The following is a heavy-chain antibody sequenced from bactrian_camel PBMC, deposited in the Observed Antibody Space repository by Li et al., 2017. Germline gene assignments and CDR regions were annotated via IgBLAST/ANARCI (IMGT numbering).Heavy chain of an antibody. D-gene: IGHD6*01. Sequence: HVQLVESGGGSAQTGGSLRLSCVVSGDHRMVAWFRQAPGTTREGVAGLGDDGSTSYAKFAEGRFTISQNNAKNTLDLEMNDLKPEDAAMYYCAATTGITYGGISWARDYEYDYWGQGTQVTVS. CDR2: LGDDGST. CDR3: AATTGITYGGISWARDYEYDY. CDR1: GDHRMV. V-gene: IGHV3S55*01. J-gene: IGHJ4*01.